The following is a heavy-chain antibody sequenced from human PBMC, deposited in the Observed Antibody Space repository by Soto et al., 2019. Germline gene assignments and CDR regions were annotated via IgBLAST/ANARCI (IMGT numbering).Heavy chain of an antibody. CDR1: GGAFSSHA. D-gene: IGHD3-22*01. CDR2: IIPIFGTA. V-gene: IGHV1-69*06. CDR3: ARLSGYLFDY. Sequence: SVKVSCKASGGAFSSHAISWLRQAPGQGLEWMGGIIPIFGTANYAQKFQGRVTITADKSTSTAYMELSSLRSEDTAVYYCARLSGYLFDYWGQGTLVTVSS. J-gene: IGHJ4*02.